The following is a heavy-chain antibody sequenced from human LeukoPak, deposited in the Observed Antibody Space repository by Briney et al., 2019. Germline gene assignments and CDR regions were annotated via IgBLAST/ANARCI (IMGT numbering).Heavy chain of an antibody. CDR3: ARDSVGYGGTSDFDY. CDR2: ISSSSSYI. Sequence: GGSLRLSCAASGFTFSSYSMNWVRQAPGKGLEWVSSISSSSSYIYYADSVKGRFTISRDNAKNSLYLQMNRLRAEDTAVYYCARDSVGYGGTSDFDYGGQGTLVTVSS. D-gene: IGHD2-15*01. V-gene: IGHV3-21*01. CDR1: GFTFSSYS. J-gene: IGHJ4*02.